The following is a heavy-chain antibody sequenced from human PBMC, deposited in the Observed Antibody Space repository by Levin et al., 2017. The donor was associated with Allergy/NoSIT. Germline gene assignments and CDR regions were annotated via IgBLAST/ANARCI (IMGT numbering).Heavy chain of an antibody. Sequence: GESLKISCAASGFTFSSYAMSWVRQAPGKGLEWVSAISGSGGSTYYADSVKGRFTISRDNSKNTLYLQMNSLRAEDTAVYYCAKDISGYDISYFDYWRQGTLVTVSS. V-gene: IGHV3-23*01. J-gene: IGHJ4*02. CDR2: ISGSGGST. CDR3: AKDISGYDISYFDY. D-gene: IGHD5-12*01. CDR1: GFTFSSYA.